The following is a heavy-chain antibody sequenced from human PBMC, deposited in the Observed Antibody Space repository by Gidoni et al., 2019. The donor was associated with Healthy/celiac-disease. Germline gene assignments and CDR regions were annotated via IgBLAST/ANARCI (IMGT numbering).Heavy chain of an antibody. Sequence: QVQLVQHGAEGKKPGASVKVACKASGYTSTGYYMHWARPARGQGVEWMGWINPHSAGTTYAHKFQGRFTMTRDTSISTAYMELSSLRSDDTAVYYCARDSPIERDGGGATIRWQIHLGANNWFDPWGQGTLVTVSS. CDR1: GYTSTGYY. J-gene: IGHJ5*02. V-gene: IGHV1-2*07. CDR2: INPHSAGT. CDR3: ARDSPIERDGGGATIRWQIHLGANNWFDP. D-gene: IGHD1-26*01.